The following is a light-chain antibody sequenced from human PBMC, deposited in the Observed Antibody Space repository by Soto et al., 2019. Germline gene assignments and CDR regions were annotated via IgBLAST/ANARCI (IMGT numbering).Light chain of an antibody. CDR2: GDN. CDR3: GSWDSSLSAYV. Sequence: QAVLTQPPSVTGAPGQRVTISCTWNNSNIGTGYGVHWYQQFPGTAPRLLTYGDNNRPSGVPDRFSGSKSGTSATLGITGFQTGDEADYYCGSWDSSLSAYVFGTGTKLTVL. J-gene: IGLJ1*01. CDR1: NSNIGTGYG. V-gene: IGLV1-40*01.